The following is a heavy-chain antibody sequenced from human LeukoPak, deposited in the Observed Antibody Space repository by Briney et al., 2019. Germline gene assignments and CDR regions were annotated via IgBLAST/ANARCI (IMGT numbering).Heavy chain of an antibody. CDR1: GYTFTSYG. J-gene: IGHJ4*02. Sequence: ASVKVSCKASGYTFTSYGISWVRQAPGQGLEWMGWISAYNGNTNYAQKLQGRVTMTRNTYISTAYMELSSLRSEDTAVYYCARGSQGRCSSTSCYRVFDYWGQGTLVTVSS. V-gene: IGHV1-18*01. CDR2: ISAYNGNT. CDR3: ARGSQGRCSSTSCYRVFDY. D-gene: IGHD2-2*01.